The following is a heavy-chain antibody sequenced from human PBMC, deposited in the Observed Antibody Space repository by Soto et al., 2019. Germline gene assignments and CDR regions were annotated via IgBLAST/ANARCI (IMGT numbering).Heavy chain of an antibody. D-gene: IGHD1-26*01. CDR1: GGSFSGYY. CDR3: ARLGYSGSIRGYYYYGMDV. V-gene: IGHV4-34*01. J-gene: IGHJ6*02. CDR2: INHSGST. Sequence: SETLSLTCAVYGGSFSGYYSSWIRQPPGKGLEWIGEINHSGSTNYNPSLKSRVTISVDTSKNQFSLKLSSVTAADTAVYYCARLGYSGSIRGYYYYGMDVWGQGTTVT.